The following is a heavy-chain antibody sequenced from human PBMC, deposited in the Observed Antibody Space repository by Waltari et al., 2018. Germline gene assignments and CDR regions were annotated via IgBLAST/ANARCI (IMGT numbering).Heavy chain of an antibody. Sequence: QVQLQESGPGLVKPSETLSLTCTVSGGSISSYYWSWIRQPPGTGLEWIGYIYYSGSTNYNPSLKSRVTISVDTSKNQFSLKLSSVTAADTAVYYCARDGSYIDYWGQGTLVTVSS. D-gene: IGHD1-26*01. CDR1: GGSISSYY. CDR2: IYYSGST. CDR3: ARDGSYIDY. V-gene: IGHV4-59*01. J-gene: IGHJ4*02.